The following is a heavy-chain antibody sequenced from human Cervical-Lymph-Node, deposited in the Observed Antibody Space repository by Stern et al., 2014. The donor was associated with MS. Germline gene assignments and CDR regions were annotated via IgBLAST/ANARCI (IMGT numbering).Heavy chain of an antibody. Sequence: VHLVESGGGLVKPGGSLRLSCAASGFTISDYYINWIRQAPGKGLEWVSYISSSGGTIYYAGSVKGRFTISRDNAKNSLYLQMNSLTAEDTAVYYCARGLTDYYYYGMDVWGQGSTVTVSS. V-gene: IGHV3-11*01. CDR2: ISSSGGTI. CDR1: GFTISDYY. D-gene: IGHD3/OR15-3a*01. CDR3: ARGLTDYYYYGMDV. J-gene: IGHJ6*02.